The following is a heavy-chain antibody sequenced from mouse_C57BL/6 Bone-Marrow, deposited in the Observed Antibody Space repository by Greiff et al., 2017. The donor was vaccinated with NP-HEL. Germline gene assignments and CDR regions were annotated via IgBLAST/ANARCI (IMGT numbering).Heavy chain of an antibody. CDR3: ARYYGSSSWFAY. Sequence: VQLVESGAELARPGASVKLSCKASGYTFTSYGISWVKQRTGQGLEWIGEIYPRSGNTYYNEKFKGKATLTADKSSSTAYMELRILTSEDSAVYFCARYYGSSSWFAYWGQGTLVTVSA. CDR1: GYTFTSYG. D-gene: IGHD1-1*01. CDR2: IYPRSGNT. J-gene: IGHJ3*01. V-gene: IGHV1-81*01.